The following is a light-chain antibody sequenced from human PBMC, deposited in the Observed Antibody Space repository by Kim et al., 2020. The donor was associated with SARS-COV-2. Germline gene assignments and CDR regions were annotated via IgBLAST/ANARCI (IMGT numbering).Light chain of an antibody. CDR2: GTS. Sequence: PGERATLSGKTSQTIGNDYLAWYQQKPGQAPRHLIYGTSGRATGIPDRFSGRGSGTDFTLTLSSLEPEDFAVFYCQQYDTTPWTFGQGTKVDIK. J-gene: IGKJ1*01. V-gene: IGKV3-20*01. CDR1: QTIGNDY. CDR3: QQYDTTPWT.